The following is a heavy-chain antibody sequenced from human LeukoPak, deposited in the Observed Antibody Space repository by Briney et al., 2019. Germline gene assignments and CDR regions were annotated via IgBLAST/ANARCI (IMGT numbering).Heavy chain of an antibody. CDR2: INPNSGGT. V-gene: IGHV1-2*02. J-gene: IGHJ4*02. CDR1: GYTFTGYY. D-gene: IGHD3-3*01. Sequence: ASVKVSCKASGYTFTGYYMHWVRQAPGQGLEWMGWINPNSGGTNYAQKFQGRVTMTRDTSINTAYMELSRLRSDDTAVYYCAKALAVEWLLSNFDYWGQGTLVTVSS. CDR3: AKALAVEWLLSNFDY.